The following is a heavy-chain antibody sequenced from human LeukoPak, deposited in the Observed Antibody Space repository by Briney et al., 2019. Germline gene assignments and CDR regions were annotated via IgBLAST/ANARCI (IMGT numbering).Heavy chain of an antibody. Sequence: PGGSLKLSCAASGFTFDDYAMHWVRQAPGKGLEWVSGISWNSGSIGYADSVKGRFTISRDNAKNSLYLQMNSLRAEDTALYYCAKDPDPIYDSSGYFNYWGQGTLVTVSS. CDR3: AKDPDPIYDSSGYFNY. CDR2: ISWNSGSI. CDR1: GFTFDDYA. V-gene: IGHV3-9*01. J-gene: IGHJ4*02. D-gene: IGHD3-22*01.